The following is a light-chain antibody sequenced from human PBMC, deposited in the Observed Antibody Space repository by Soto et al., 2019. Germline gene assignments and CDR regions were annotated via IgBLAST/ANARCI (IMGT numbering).Light chain of an antibody. V-gene: IGKV3-15*01. J-gene: IGKJ1*01. CDR1: ESFSTN. Sequence: SQSPAALSLAPGERVTLSCRASESFSTNLAWYQQKARQAPRLLIYGASTRPTGIPARFTGSGSGTEFTLPISGLQSADIAVYYCQQYTIWRPFGQRTKPDI. CDR2: GAS. CDR3: QQYTIWRP.